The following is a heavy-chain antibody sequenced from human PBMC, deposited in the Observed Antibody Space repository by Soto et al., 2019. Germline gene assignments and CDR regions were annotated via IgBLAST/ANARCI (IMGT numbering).Heavy chain of an antibody. CDR2: IYYSGST. Sequence: QVQLQESGPGLVKPSQTLSLTCTVSGGSISSGDYYWSWIRQPPGKGLEWIGYIYYSGSTYYNPSLKSRVTISVDTSKNQFSLKLSSVTAADTAVYYCARDSGGSYPYYYGMDVWGQGTTVTVSS. CDR3: ARDSGGSYPYYYGMDV. V-gene: IGHV4-30-4*01. J-gene: IGHJ6*02. CDR1: GGSISSGDYY. D-gene: IGHD1-26*01.